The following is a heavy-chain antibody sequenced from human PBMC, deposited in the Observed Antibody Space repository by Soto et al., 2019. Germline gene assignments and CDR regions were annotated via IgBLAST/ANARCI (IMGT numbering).Heavy chain of an antibody. CDR3: ARDGSYGNDLDY. D-gene: IGHD1-1*01. CDR2: IDPNGSGK. J-gene: IGHJ4*02. Sequence: GGSLRLSCAASGFTFSSDWRSWVRQAPEKGLEWVANIDPNGSGKYYVDSVKGRFTISRDNAKNSLYLQMNSLRAEDTAVYFCARDGSYGNDLDYWGQGTLVTVSS. CDR1: GFTFSSDW. V-gene: IGHV3-7*05.